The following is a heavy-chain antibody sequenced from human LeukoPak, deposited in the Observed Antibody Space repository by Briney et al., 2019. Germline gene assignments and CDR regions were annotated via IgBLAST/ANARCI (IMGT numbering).Heavy chain of an antibody. Sequence: GGSLRLSCAASGFTFSGSPMHWVRQASGKGLEWVGQITGNPNKYATEFAASVKARFTISRDHSKNTAYLEMNSLKTEDTAVYYCTRFHCPRTSCPWGRGTLVTVS. D-gene: IGHD2-2*01. CDR1: GFTFSGSP. J-gene: IGHJ5*02. CDR3: TRFHCPRTSCP. CDR2: ITGNPNKYAT. V-gene: IGHV3-73*01.